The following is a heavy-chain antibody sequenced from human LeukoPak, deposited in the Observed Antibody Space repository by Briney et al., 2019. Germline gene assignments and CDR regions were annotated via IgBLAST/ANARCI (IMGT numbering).Heavy chain of an antibody. V-gene: IGHV3-7*01. CDR3: ARDKVVGATYLDY. J-gene: IGHJ4*02. D-gene: IGHD2-15*01. Sequence: GGSLRLSCAASGFTFSNYWMSWVRQAPGKGLEWVANIKQDGSEKYYVDSVKGRFTISRDNAKNSVYLQMNSLGAEDTAVYYCARDKVVGATYLDYWGQGTLVTVSS. CDR1: GFTFSNYW. CDR2: IKQDGSEK.